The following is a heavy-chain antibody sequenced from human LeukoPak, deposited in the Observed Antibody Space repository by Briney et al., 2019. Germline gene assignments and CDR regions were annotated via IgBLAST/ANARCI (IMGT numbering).Heavy chain of an antibody. J-gene: IGHJ4*02. CDR2: IYYSGTT. CDR1: GGSISSYY. V-gene: IGHV4-59*01. CDR3: ARGVYIAAAQYGY. Sequence: SSETLSLTCTVSGGSISSYYWSWIRQPPGKGREWSGYIYYSGTTNYNPSLKSRVTIYVDTSKNQFSLKLSSVTAADTAVYYCARGVYIAAAQYGYWGQGTLVTVSS. D-gene: IGHD6-13*01.